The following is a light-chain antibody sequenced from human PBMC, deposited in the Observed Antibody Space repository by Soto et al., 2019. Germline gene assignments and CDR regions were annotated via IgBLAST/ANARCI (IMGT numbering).Light chain of an antibody. CDR3: QSYDSRLSGWV. CDR1: SSNIGAGYD. CDR2: GNH. J-gene: IGLJ3*02. Sequence: QSVLTQPPSVSGAPGQRVTISCTGSSSNIGAGYDVHWYQQLPGTAPKLLIYGNHNRPSGVPDRFSGSKSGTSASLAITGLQAEDEADYYCQSYDSRLSGWVFGGGTKLTVL. V-gene: IGLV1-40*01.